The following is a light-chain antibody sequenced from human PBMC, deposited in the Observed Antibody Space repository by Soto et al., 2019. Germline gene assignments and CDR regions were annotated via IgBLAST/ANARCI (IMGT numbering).Light chain of an antibody. J-gene: IGKJ1*01. CDR2: GAS. CDR1: QTVGSD. Sequence: EVVLTQSPATLSVSPGERATLSCRASQTVGSDLAWYQHKPGQAPRLLISGASTRATGVPARFGGSGSGTEFVLTITGLQSEDFTVYFCQQYNTRPQTFGQGTKVDIK. CDR3: QQYNTRPQT. V-gene: IGKV3-15*01.